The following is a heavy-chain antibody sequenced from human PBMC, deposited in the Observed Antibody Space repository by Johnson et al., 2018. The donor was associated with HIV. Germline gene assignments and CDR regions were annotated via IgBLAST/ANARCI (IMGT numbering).Heavy chain of an antibody. V-gene: IGHV3-30-3*01. J-gene: IGHJ3*02. CDR1: GFIFSSYS. D-gene: IGHD6-19*01. Sequence: QVRLVESGGGVVQPGRSLRLSCAASGFIFSSYSMHWVRQAPGRGLEWVAVISHDGSNKYYADSVRGRFTISRDKSRNTLYLQMNSLRAEDTAVYYCAKDRQWGPRDAFDIWGKGQWSPSLQ. CDR3: AKDRQWGPRDAFDI. CDR2: ISHDGSNK.